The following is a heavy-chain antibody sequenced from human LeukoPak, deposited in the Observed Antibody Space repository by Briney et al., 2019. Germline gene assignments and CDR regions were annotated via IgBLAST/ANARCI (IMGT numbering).Heavy chain of an antibody. V-gene: IGHV3-30*18. CDR1: GFTFSSYG. CDR2: ISYDGSNK. D-gene: IGHD6-13*01. CDR3: AKDGFVLAAAGTYFDY. Sequence: GGSLRLSCAASGFTFSSYGMHWVRQAPGKGLEWVAVISYDGSNKYYADSVRGRFTISRDNSKNTLYLQMNSLRAEDTAVYYCAKDGFVLAAAGTYFDYWGQGTLVTVSS. J-gene: IGHJ4*02.